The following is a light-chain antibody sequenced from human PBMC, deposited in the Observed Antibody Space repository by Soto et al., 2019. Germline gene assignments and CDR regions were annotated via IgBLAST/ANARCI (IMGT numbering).Light chain of an antibody. CDR1: QSVSSK. CDR2: GAS. Sequence: EIVITQSPATLSVSPGERATLSCRASQSVSSKLAWYQQKPGQGPRLLIYGASTRATGIPARFSGSGSGTEFTLTISSLQSEDCAVYYCQHYSTWLWTFGQGTKVEIK. V-gene: IGKV3-15*01. J-gene: IGKJ1*01. CDR3: QHYSTWLWT.